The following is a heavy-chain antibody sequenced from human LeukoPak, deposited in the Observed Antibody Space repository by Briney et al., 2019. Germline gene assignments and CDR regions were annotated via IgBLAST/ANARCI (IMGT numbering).Heavy chain of an antibody. Sequence: SETLSLTCTVSGYSISSGYYWGWIRQPPGKGLEWIGSIYHSGSTYYNPSLKSRVTISVDTSKNQFSLKLSSVTAADTAVYYCARVREYYDSSGYYYPIDYWGQGTLVTVSS. V-gene: IGHV4-38-2*02. J-gene: IGHJ4*02. CDR1: GYSISSGYY. CDR3: ARVREYYDSSGYYYPIDY. D-gene: IGHD3-22*01. CDR2: IYHSGST.